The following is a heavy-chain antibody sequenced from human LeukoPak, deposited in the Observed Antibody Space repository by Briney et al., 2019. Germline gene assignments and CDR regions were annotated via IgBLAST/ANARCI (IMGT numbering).Heavy chain of an antibody. J-gene: IGHJ4*02. Sequence: PSETLSLTCAVYGGSFSGYYWSWIRQPPGKGLEWIGEINHSGSTNYNPSLKSRVTISVDTSKNQFSLKLSSVTAADTAVYYCARGLSAAGNGYWGQGTLVTVSS. CDR2: INHSGST. CDR1: GGSFSGYY. D-gene: IGHD6-13*01. CDR3: ARGLSAAGNGY. V-gene: IGHV4-34*01.